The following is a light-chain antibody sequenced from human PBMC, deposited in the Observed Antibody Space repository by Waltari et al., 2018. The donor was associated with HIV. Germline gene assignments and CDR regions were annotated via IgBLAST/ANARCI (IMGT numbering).Light chain of an antibody. V-gene: IGKV3-15*01. CDR1: ESGNSN. Sequence: ERLMTQSPTILSASPGGGATLSCTASESGNSNFCWFQHQPGPAPRLLIYAASTRATGVPDRFSASASGTDFTLTIRLLQSEDFAIYFCQQYHKRHVTFGQGTKLDLK. CDR2: AAS. CDR3: QQYHKRHVT. J-gene: IGKJ2*01.